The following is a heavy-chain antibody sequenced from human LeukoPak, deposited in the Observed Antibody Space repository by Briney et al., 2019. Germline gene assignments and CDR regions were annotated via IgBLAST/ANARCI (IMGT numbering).Heavy chain of an antibody. D-gene: IGHD1-26*01. Sequence: SETLSLTCTVSDASIRSSYFYWSWIRQPPGKGLEWIGNVFHSGSTHYSPSLKSRVTISVDTSRKQFSLRLSAATAADTAVYYCARQRGGSWVNDYWGQGTLVTVSS. CDR2: VFHSGST. J-gene: IGHJ4*02. CDR1: DASIRSSYFY. CDR3: ARQRGGSWVNDY. V-gene: IGHV4-39*01.